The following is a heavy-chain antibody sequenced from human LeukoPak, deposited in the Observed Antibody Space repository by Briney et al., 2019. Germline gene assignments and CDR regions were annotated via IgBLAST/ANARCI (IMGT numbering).Heavy chain of an antibody. J-gene: IGHJ4*02. CDR1: GFTFSNAW. CDR3: ALPAGGHFDS. Sequence: PGGSLRLSCAASGFTFSNAWMSWVRQAPGKGLEWVGRIKTNTDGGTTDYAGTVKGRFTISRDDSKSTVYLQMNSLQSEDTAVYYCALPAGGHFDSWGQGTLVTVSS. CDR2: IKTNTDGGTT. D-gene: IGHD1-26*01. V-gene: IGHV3-15*01.